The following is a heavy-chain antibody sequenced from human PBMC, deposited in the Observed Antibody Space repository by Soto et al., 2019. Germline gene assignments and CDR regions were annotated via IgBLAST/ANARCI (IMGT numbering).Heavy chain of an antibody. V-gene: IGHV2-5*01. Sequence: SGPTLVNPTQTLTLTCTFSGFSLSTSGVGVGWIRQPPGKALEWLALVYWNDDKRYSPSLKSRLTITKDTSKNQVVLTMTNMEPVNTATYSCACSVEFGGVIWDSFDIWGQGTMMIVSS. D-gene: IGHD3-16*02. CDR1: GFSLSTSGVG. CDR2: VYWNDDK. CDR3: ACSVEFGGVIWDSFDI. J-gene: IGHJ3*02.